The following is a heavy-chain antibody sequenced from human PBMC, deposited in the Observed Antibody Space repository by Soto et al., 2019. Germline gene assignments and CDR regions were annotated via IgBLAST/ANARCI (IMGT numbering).Heavy chain of an antibody. CDR3: ARDELGLGVTPFDY. CDR1: GFTFNKYA. V-gene: IGHV3-7*03. D-gene: IGHD2-21*02. Sequence: GGSLRLSCTASGFTFNKYAMSWVRQAPGEGLEWVANIKQDGSEKYYVDSVKGRFTISRDNAKNSLYLQMNSLRAEDTAVYYCARDELGLGVTPFDYWGQGTLVTVSS. CDR2: IKQDGSEK. J-gene: IGHJ4*02.